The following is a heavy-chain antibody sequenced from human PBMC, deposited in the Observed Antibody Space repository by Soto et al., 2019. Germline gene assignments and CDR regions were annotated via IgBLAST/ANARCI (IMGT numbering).Heavy chain of an antibody. V-gene: IGHV3-23*01. D-gene: IGHD5-12*01. Sequence: GGSLRLACAASGFTFSSYAMSWVRQAPGKGLEWVSAISGSGGSTYYADSVKGRFTISRVNSKNTLYLQMNSLRAEDTAVYYCAKNLLRLPWFDPWGQGTLVTVSS. J-gene: IGHJ5*02. CDR1: GFTFSSYA. CDR2: ISGSGGST. CDR3: AKNLLRLPWFDP.